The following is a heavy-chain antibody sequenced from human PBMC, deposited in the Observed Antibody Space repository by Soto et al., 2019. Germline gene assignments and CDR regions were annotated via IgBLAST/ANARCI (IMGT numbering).Heavy chain of an antibody. CDR3: ARSGVYPTIYHYYGMDV. J-gene: IGHJ6*02. V-gene: IGHV1-2*04. CDR1: GYTFTGYY. D-gene: IGHD2-2*01. CDR2: INPNSGGT. Sequence: QVQLVQSGAEVKKPGASVKVSCKASGYTFTGYYMHWVRQAPGQGLEWMGWINPNSGGTNYAQKFQGWVTMTRDTSISTAYMELSRLRSDDTAVYYCARSGVYPTIYHYYGMDVWGQGTTVTVSS.